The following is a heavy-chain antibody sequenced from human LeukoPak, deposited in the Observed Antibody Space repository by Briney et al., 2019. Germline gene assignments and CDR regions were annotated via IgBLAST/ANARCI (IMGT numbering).Heavy chain of an antibody. J-gene: IGHJ1*01. CDR1: GDSVSRSDSY. CDR3: ARRRYYDGSGYLE. D-gene: IGHD3-22*01. Sequence: TASETLSLTCSVSGDSVSRSDSYWDWIRQPPGKGLEWIGTIYYSGGTYYSPSLNSRVTMSVDTSSNQFSLNLRSVTAADTAVYYCARRRYYDGSGYLEWGQGTLLSVSS. CDR2: IYYSGGT. V-gene: IGHV4-39*01.